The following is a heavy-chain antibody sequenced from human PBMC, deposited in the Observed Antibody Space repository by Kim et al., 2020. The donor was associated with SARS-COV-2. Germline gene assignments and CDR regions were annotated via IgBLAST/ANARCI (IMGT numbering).Heavy chain of an antibody. D-gene: IGHD5-18*01. V-gene: IGHV3-74*01. CDR3: ARVPFWDLYSYGPSLFGY. CDR1: GFTFSSYW. J-gene: IGHJ4*02. CDR2: INSDGSST. Sequence: GGSLRLSCAASGFTFSSYWMHWVRQAPGKGLVWVSRINSDGSSTSYADSVKGRFTISRDNAKNTLYLQMNSLRAEDTAVYYCARVPFWDLYSYGPSLFGYWGQGTLVTVSS.